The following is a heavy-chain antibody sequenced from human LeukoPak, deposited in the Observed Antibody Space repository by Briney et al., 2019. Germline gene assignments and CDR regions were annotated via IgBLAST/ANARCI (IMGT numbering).Heavy chain of an antibody. V-gene: IGHV4-59*01. CDR3: ARLGGDEGWFDP. D-gene: IGHD4-17*01. CDR1: DDSITMYY. CDR2: VDHTGST. Sequence: PSETLSLTCTVSDDSITMYYWTWIRQPPGKGLEWIGYVDHTGSTNFNPSLNGRVSISRDTSKNLFSLRLRSVTAADTAVYYCARLGGDEGWFDPWGQGTLVTVSS. J-gene: IGHJ5*02.